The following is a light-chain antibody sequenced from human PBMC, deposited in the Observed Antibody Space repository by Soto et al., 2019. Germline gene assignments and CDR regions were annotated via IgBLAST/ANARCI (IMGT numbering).Light chain of an antibody. V-gene: IGKV3-15*01. Sequence: EIVMTQSPATLSVSPGERATLSCRASQSVSSNLAWYQQKPGQAPRLLIYGASARATGVPARFSGGGSGTEFTLTISSLQSEDFAVYYCQQYNFWPYTFGQGTKLEIK. CDR2: GAS. CDR1: QSVSSN. CDR3: QQYNFWPYT. J-gene: IGKJ2*01.